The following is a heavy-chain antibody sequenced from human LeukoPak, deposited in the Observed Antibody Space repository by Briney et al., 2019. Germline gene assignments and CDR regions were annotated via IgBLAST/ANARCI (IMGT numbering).Heavy chain of an antibody. CDR3: AKDGPYRISHGGFGD. D-gene: IGHD6-13*01. Sequence: GGSLRLSCEASGFTFSSYAIHWVRQAPGKGLEWVAVISYDGSNKYYADSVKGRFTISRDNSKNTLYLQMSSLRLEDTAVYYCAKDGPYRISHGGFGDWGPGTLVTVST. V-gene: IGHV3-30*18. J-gene: IGHJ4*02. CDR2: ISYDGSNK. CDR1: GFTFSSYA.